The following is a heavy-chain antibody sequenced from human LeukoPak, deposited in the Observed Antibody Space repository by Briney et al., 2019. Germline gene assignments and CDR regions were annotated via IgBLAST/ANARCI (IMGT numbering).Heavy chain of an antibody. CDR1: GFTFNSYA. Sequence: GGSLRLSCTASGFTFNSYAMSWVRQAPGKGLEWVSGISGSGGSTYYADSVKGRFTISRDNSKDTLYLQMNSLRAEDTAVYYCARDLARTWFDPWGQGTLVTVSS. D-gene: IGHD1-14*01. CDR3: ARDLARTWFDP. J-gene: IGHJ5*02. CDR2: ISGSGGST. V-gene: IGHV3-23*01.